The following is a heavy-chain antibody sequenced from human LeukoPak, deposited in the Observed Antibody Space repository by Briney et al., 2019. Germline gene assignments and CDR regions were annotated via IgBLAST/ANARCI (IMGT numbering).Heavy chain of an antibody. V-gene: IGHV3-7*01. CDR3: ARDGLDLWSGWDH. Sequence: AGGSLRLSCATSGFTFSGYWMSWVRQTPGKGLEWVANIKPDGSEKYCVDSVKGRFTISRDNAKNSLYLQMNSLRAEDTAVYYCARDGLDLWSGWDHWGQGTLVTVSS. CDR2: IKPDGSEK. CDR1: GFTFSGYW. D-gene: IGHD3-3*01. J-gene: IGHJ4*02.